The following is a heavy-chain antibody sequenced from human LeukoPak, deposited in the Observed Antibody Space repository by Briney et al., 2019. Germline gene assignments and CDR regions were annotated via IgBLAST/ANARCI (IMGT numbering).Heavy chain of an antibody. CDR3: AKGQSSGWYDSPGY. CDR1: GFTFSSYA. V-gene: IGHV3-23*01. J-gene: IGHJ4*02. Sequence: GGSLRLSCAASGFTFSSYAMSWARQAPGKGLEWVSAISGSGGSTYYADSVKGRFTISRDNSKNTLYLQMNSLRAEDTAVYYCAKGQSSGWYDSPGYWGQGTLVTVSS. CDR2: ISGSGGST. D-gene: IGHD6-19*01.